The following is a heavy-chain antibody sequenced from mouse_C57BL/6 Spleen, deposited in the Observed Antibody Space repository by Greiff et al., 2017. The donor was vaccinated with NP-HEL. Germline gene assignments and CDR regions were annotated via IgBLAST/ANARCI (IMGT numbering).Heavy chain of an antibody. V-gene: IGHV5-4*01. CDR2: ISDGGSYT. J-gene: IGHJ3*01. CDR3: ARVYGSSYGFAY. Sequence: EVQLVESGGGLVKPGGSLKLSCAASGFTFSSYAMSWVRQTPEKRLEWVATISDGGSYTYYPDNVKGRFTISRDNAKNNLYLQMSHLKSEDTAMYYCARVYGSSYGFAYWGQGTLVTVSA. D-gene: IGHD1-1*01. CDR1: GFTFSSYA.